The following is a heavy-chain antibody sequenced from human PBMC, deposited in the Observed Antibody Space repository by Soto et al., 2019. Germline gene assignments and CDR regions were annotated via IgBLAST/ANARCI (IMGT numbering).Heavy chain of an antibody. CDR3: ARTPNHFVMALGENTYYYGLDV. Sequence: QVQLVQSGAEVKKPGSSVKVSCKASERTFSSYGLSWVRQAPGQGLEWLGAIIPMFGTSNYAQNFQDRVTITADEFTSTAYMELSSLTSEDTAVYFCARTPNHFVMALGENTYYYGLDVWGQGTTVTVSS. CDR2: IIPMFGTS. J-gene: IGHJ6*02. CDR1: ERTFSSYG. D-gene: IGHD3-16*01. V-gene: IGHV1-69*01.